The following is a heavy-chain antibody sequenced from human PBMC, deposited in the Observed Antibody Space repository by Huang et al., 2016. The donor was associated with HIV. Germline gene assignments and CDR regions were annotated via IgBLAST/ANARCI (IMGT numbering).Heavy chain of an antibody. CDR3: ARVGGVAAGTFGTFDI. V-gene: IGHV3-21*01. D-gene: IGHD6-19*01. Sequence: EVQLVESGGGLVKPGGSLRLSCAASGFTFSSYSMNWVSSISRSSSNIYYADEVKGRFTIARDNAKNSLYLQMNSLRAEDTAVYYCARVGGVAAGTFGTFDIWGQGTMVTVSS. CDR2: ISRSSSNI. J-gene: IGHJ3*02. CDR1: GFTFSSYS.